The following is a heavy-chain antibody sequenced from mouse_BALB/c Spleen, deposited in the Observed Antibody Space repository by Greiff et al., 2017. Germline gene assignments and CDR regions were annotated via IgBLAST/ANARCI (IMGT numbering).Heavy chain of an antibody. J-gene: IGHJ1*01. V-gene: IGHV3-6*02. Sequence: EVQLQESGPGLVKPSQSLSLTCSVTGYSITSGYYWNWIRQFPGNKLEWMGYISYDGSNNYNPSLKNRISITRDTSKNQFFLKLNSVTTEDTATYYCAREYGWYFDVWGAGTTVTVSS. D-gene: IGHD1-1*02. CDR3: AREYGWYFDV. CDR2: ISYDGSN. CDR1: GYSITSGYY.